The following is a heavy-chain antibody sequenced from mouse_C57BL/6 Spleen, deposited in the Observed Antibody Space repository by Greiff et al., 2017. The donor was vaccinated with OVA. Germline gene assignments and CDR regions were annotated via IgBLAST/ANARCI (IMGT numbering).Heavy chain of an antibody. CDR1: GFSFNTYA. CDR3: VRRGYGSSYGYFDV. J-gene: IGHJ1*03. Sequence: EVKLVESGGGLVQPKGSLKLSCAASGFSFNTYAMNWVRQAPGQGLEWVARIRSKSNNNDTYYADSVKDRFTISRDDSESMLYLQMNSLKTEDTAMYYCVRRGYGSSYGYFDVWGTGTTVTVSS. D-gene: IGHD1-1*01. V-gene: IGHV10-1*01. CDR2: IRSKSNNNDT.